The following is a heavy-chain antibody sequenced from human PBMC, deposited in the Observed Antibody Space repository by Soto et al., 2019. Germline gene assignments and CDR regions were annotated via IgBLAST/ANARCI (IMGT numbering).Heavy chain of an antibody. Sequence: SETLSLTCTVSGGSISRNSWTWIRQPPGKGLEWIGYVYNSGSTNYNPSLKSRVTISEDTSKSQFSLKVNSMTAADTAVYYCARFRREAVAGYTLDNWGQGILVTVSS. D-gene: IGHD6-13*01. V-gene: IGHV4-59*01. CDR2: VYNSGST. J-gene: IGHJ4*02. CDR1: GGSISRNS. CDR3: ARFRREAVAGYTLDN.